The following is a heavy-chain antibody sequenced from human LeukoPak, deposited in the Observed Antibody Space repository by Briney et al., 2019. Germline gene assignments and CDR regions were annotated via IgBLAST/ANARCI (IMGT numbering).Heavy chain of an antibody. CDR2: ISYDGSNK. Sequence: PGRSLRLACAASGFTFSSYGMHWVRQAPGKGLEWVAVISYDGSNKYYADSVKGRFTISRDNSKNTLYLQMNSLRAEDTAVYYCAKLIWFGELHDYWGQGTLVTVSS. V-gene: IGHV3-30*18. CDR3: AKLIWFGELHDY. D-gene: IGHD3-10*01. J-gene: IGHJ4*02. CDR1: GFTFSSYG.